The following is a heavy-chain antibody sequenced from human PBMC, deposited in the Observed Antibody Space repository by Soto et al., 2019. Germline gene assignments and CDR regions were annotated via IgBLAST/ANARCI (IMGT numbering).Heavy chain of an antibody. J-gene: IGHJ4*02. CDR3: VRTACVINNCSYRGVR. V-gene: IGHV3-33*01. Sequence: QGQLVESGGGVVHPGRSLRLSCVASGFDFKTYGMHWVRQAPGKGLEWVAVIGFDGTNIHYSDSVRGRFSISRDNSENTVSLQMNSLRVEDTALYYCVRTACVINNCSYRGVRWGQGTLVTV. CDR1: GFDFKTYG. CDR2: IGFDGTNI. D-gene: IGHD1-20*01.